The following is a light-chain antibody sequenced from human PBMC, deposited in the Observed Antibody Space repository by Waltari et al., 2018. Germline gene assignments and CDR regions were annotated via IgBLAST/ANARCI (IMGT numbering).Light chain of an antibody. J-gene: IGLJ3*02. CDR1: SPHLGSTL. V-gene: IGLV1-44*01. Sequence: QSVLTQPPSASGTPGQRVPLPCSGSSPHLGSTLVTWYQQFPGKAPKLLIYRSDQRPSGVPDRFSGSKSGTSASLAINGLQSEDEASSYCAAWDDSLHGHWVFGGGTTVTVL. CDR3: AAWDDSLHGHWV. CDR2: RSD.